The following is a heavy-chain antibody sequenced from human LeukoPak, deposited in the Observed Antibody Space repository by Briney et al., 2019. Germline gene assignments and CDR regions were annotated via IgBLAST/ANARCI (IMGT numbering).Heavy chain of an antibody. J-gene: IGHJ5*02. CDR2: ISYDGSNK. CDR3: ARARGQTAP. D-gene: IGHD1-14*01. V-gene: IGHV3-30-3*01. CDR1: GFTFSSYA. Sequence: PGGSLRLSCAASGFTFSSYAMHWVRQAPGKGLEWVAVISYDGSNKYYADSVKGRFTISRNNSKNTLYLQMNSLRAEDTAVYYCARARGQTAPWGQGTLVTVSS.